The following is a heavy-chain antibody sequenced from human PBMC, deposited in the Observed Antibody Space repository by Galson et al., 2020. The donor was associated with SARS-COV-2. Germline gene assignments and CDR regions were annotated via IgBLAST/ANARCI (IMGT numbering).Heavy chain of an antibody. V-gene: IGHV3-43D*03. CDR1: GFTFANYA. CDR2: ITWDGDNT. CDR3: AKEWDTGFDS. J-gene: IGHJ4*02. D-gene: IGHD2-8*02. Sequence: GESLKISCAASGFTFANYAMHWVRQPPGNGLEWVSLITWDGDNTYYAESVQGRFTISRDNSKNSLYLQMNSLRPEDTALYYCAKEWDTGFDSWGQGTLVTVSS.